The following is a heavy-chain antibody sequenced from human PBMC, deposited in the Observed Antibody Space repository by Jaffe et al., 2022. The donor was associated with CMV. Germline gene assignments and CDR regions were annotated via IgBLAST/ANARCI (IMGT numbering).Heavy chain of an antibody. D-gene: IGHD2-15*01. CDR3: ARDGGYCSGGSCYPQMNH. J-gene: IGHJ5*02. CDR2: INPNSGGT. Sequence: QVQLVQSGAEVKKPGASVKVSCKASGYTFTGYYMHWVRQAPGQGLEWMGWINPNSGGTNYAQKFQGRVTMTRDTSISTAYMELSRLRSDDTAVYYCARDGGYCSGGSCYPQMNHWGQGTLVTVSS. V-gene: IGHV1-2*02. CDR1: GYTFTGYY.